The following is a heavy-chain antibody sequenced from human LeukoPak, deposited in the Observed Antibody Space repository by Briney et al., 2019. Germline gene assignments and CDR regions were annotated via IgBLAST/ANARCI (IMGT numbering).Heavy chain of an antibody. D-gene: IGHD3-10*01. Sequence: ASVKVSCKASGYTFTDYYMHWVRQAPGQGLEWMGWINPNSGGTVYAQKFQGRVTMTRDKSISTAYLQWSSLKASDTAMYYCARGDPSDYGSGSSSDYWGQGTLVTVSS. CDR1: GYTFTDYY. CDR3: ARGDPSDYGSGSSSDY. V-gene: IGHV1-2*02. J-gene: IGHJ4*02. CDR2: INPNSGGT.